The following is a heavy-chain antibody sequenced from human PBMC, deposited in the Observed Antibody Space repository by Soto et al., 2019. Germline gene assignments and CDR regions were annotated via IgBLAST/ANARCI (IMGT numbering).Heavy chain of an antibody. CDR3: ARVPGYSSSWYVWFEP. CDR2: ISAYNGNT. D-gene: IGHD6-13*01. CDR1: GYTFTSYG. J-gene: IGHJ5*02. V-gene: IGHV1-18*01. Sequence: ASVKVSCKASGYTFTSYGISWVRQAPGQGLEWMGWISAYNGNTNYAQKLQGRVTMTTDTSTSTAYMELRSLRSDDTAVYYCARVPGYSSSWYVWFEPWGQGTLVTVSS.